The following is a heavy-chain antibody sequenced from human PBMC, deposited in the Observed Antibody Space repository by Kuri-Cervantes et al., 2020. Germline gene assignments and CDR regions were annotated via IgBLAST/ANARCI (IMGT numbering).Heavy chain of an antibody. CDR1: GFTFSGYA. D-gene: IGHD3-10*01. V-gene: IGHV3-30-3*01. CDR3: ATTYYYGSGSYSKWDY. Sequence: GESLKISCAASGFTFSGYAMHWVRQAPGKGLEWVAVISYDGSNKYYADSVKGRFTISRDNSKNTLYLQMNSLRAEDTAVYYCATTYYYGSGSYSKWDYWGQGTLVTVSS. J-gene: IGHJ4*02. CDR2: ISYDGSNK.